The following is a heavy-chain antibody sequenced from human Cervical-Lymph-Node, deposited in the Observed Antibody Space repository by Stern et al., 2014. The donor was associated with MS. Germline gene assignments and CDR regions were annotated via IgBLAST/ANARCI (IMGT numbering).Heavy chain of an antibody. CDR2: IIPFVGTGTV. CDR3: ARGAGDNWFDP. V-gene: IGHV1-69*06. CDR1: GG. Sequence: VQLVESGADVKKPGSSVRVSCKASGGISWLRQAPGQGLEWMGGIIPFVGTGTVNYAQNFQGRLTIIADTSTHTTYMELRSLRLDDTAVYYCARGAGDNWFDPWGQGTLVSVSS. D-gene: IGHD3-10*01. J-gene: IGHJ5*02.